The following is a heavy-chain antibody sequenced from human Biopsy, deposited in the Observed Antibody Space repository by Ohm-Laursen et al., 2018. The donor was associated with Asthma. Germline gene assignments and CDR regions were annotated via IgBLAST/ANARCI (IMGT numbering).Heavy chain of an antibody. V-gene: IGHV4-30-4*01. Sequence: SETLSLTCIVSGASIKTDDHYWSWLRQPPGKGLEWFGFIHYSGSTSYNPSLKGGVTISVDTSKNQFSLKLSSVTAADTAQYYCVRQSGYRSGWPKLLFVYYGMDVWGPGTTVTVSS. J-gene: IGHJ6*02. D-gene: IGHD6-19*01. CDR2: IHYSGST. CDR3: VRQSGYRSGWPKLLFVYYGMDV. CDR1: GASIKTDDHY.